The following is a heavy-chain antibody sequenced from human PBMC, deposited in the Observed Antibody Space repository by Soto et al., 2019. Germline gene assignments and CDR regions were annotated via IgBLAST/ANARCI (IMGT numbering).Heavy chain of an antibody. CDR1: GGSISSYY. J-gene: IGHJ6*02. CDR3: ARAPYYDFWSGEYYGMDV. CDR2: IYYSGST. V-gene: IGHV4-59*01. Sequence: PSETLSLTCTVSGGSISSYYWSWIRQPPGKGLEWIGYIYYSGSTNYNPSLKSRVTISVDTSKNQFSLKLSSVTAADTAVYYCARAPYYDFWSGEYYGMDVWGQGTTVTVSS. D-gene: IGHD3-3*01.